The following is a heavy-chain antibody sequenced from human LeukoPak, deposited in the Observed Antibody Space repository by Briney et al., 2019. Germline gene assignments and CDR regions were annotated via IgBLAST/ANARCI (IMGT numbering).Heavy chain of an antibody. J-gene: IGHJ4*02. D-gene: IGHD5-12*01. V-gene: IGHV3-23*01. CDR1: GLTFSSYA. CDR3: AKYSGYERIFDY. CDR2: ISGSGGST. Sequence: PGGSLRLSCAASGLTFSSYAMSWVRQAPGKGLEWVSAISGSGGSTYYADSVKGRFTISRDNSKNTLYLQMNSLRAEDTAVYYCAKYSGYERIFDYWGQGTLVTVSS.